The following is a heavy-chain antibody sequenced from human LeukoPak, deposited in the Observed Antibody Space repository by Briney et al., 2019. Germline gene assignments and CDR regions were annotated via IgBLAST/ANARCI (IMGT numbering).Heavy chain of an antibody. CDR1: SGPFYSYY. D-gene: IGHD2-2*01. CDR3: ARVPLSTRPPALDAFDI. Sequence: SETLSLTCTVSSGPFYSYYWSWIRQAPGKGLEWIGYHYDSGSTNYNPSLKSRVTISVDTSKNQFSLKLSSVTAADTAVYYCARVPLSTRPPALDAFDIWGQGTMVTVSS. CDR2: HYDSGST. J-gene: IGHJ3*02. V-gene: IGHV4-59*01.